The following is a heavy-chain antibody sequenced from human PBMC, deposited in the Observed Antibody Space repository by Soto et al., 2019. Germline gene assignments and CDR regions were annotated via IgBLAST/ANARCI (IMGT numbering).Heavy chain of an antibody. CDR3: ASSMTTVTKFDY. V-gene: IGHV4-30-2*01. CDR2: IYHSGST. Sequence: QLQLQESGSGLVKPSQTLSLTCAVYGGSISSGGYSWSWIRQPPGKGLEWIGYIYHSGSTYYNPSLKSRVTISVDRSKNQFSLKLSSVTAADTAVYYCASSMTTVTKFDYWGQGTLVTVSS. J-gene: IGHJ4*02. D-gene: IGHD4-17*01. CDR1: GGSISSGGYS.